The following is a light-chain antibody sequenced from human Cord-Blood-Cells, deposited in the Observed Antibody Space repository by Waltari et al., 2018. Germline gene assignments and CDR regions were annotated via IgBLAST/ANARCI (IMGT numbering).Light chain of an antibody. CDR2: EGS. J-gene: IGLJ3*02. CDR3: CSYAGSSTLWV. CDR1: SSDVGSYNL. V-gene: IGLV2-23*01. Sequence: QSALTQPASVSGSPGQSITISCTGTSSDVGSYNLVSWYQQHPGKAPKLMSYEGSKRPSGVSNRFSGSKSGNTASLTISGLQAEDEADYYCCSYAGSSTLWVFGGGTKLTVL.